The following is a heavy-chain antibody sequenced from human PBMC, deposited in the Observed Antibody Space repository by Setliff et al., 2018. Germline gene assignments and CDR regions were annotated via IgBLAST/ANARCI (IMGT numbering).Heavy chain of an antibody. V-gene: IGHV3-33*08. CDR2: IWYDGNNK. Sequence: PGGSLRLSCVVSGFSFSNYGMHWVRQAPGKGLEWVAVIWYDGNNKDHADSVKGRFTISRDNSKNTLYLQMDSLRVEDTAVYYCVRGEMFSTSPRADWGQGTQVTVSS. J-gene: IGHJ4*02. D-gene: IGHD2-2*01. CDR1: GFSFSNYG. CDR3: VRGEMFSTSPRAD.